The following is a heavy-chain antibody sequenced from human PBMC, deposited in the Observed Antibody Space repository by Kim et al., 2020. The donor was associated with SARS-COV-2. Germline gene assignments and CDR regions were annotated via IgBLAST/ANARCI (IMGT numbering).Heavy chain of an antibody. D-gene: IGHD2-8*01. Sequence: GGSLRLSCAASKFTFSTYGMHWVRQAPGKGLEWVALISYDGNNQYYADSVKGRFTISRDNSKSTLYLEMNSLRAEDTAVYYCAKDLSTCAVLMVCSYYGMDVWGQGATVTVSS. CDR2: ISYDGNNQ. CDR1: KFTFSTYG. CDR3: AKDLSTCAVLMVCSYYGMDV. J-gene: IGHJ6*02. V-gene: IGHV3-30*18.